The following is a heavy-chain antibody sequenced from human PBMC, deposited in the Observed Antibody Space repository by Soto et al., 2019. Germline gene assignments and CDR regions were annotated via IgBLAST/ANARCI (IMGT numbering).Heavy chain of an antibody. D-gene: IGHD3-22*01. J-gene: IGHJ6*02. V-gene: IGHV4-31*03. CDR3: SGYYYQYYYYGMDV. CDR2: IYYSGST. Sequence: SETLSLTCPVSGGSISSGGYYWSWIRQHPGKGLEWIGYIYYSGSTYYNPSLRSRVTISVDTSKNQFSLKLSSVTAADTAVYYCSGYYYQYYYYGMDVWGQGTTVTVSS. CDR1: GGSISSGGYY.